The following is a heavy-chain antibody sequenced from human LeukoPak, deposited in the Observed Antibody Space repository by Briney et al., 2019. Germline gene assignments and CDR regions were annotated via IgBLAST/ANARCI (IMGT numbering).Heavy chain of an antibody. D-gene: IGHD3-3*01. Sequence: SETLSLTCTVSGGSISSGDYYWSWIRQPPGKDLEWIGYIYYSGSAYYNPSLKSRVTISVGTSKNQFSLKLSSVTAADTAVYYCARTSTYYDFWSGYRDFDYWGQGTLVTVSS. V-gene: IGHV4-30-4*08. CDR2: IYYSGSA. J-gene: IGHJ4*02. CDR3: ARTSTYYDFWSGYRDFDY. CDR1: GGSISSGDYY.